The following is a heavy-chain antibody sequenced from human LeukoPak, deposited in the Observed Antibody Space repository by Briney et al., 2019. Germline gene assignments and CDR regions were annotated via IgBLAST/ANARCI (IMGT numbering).Heavy chain of an antibody. V-gene: IGHV3-30*18. J-gene: IGHJ4*02. Sequence: GGSLRLSCAASGFTFTTFGIHWVRQAPGKGLEWVAAISPDGNIEYYTDSVKGRFTISRDNSKNMIYVQMNSLRGEDSAVYYCAKINNDDDYWGQGTLVTVSS. CDR2: ISPDGNIE. CDR3: AKINNDDDY. D-gene: IGHD1/OR15-1a*01. CDR1: GFTFTTFG.